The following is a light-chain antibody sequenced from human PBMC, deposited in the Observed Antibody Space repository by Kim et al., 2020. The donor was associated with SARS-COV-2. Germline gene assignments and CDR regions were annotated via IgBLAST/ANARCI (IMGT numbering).Light chain of an antibody. CDR1: RAISIY. CDR2: AAS. V-gene: IGKV1-9*01. J-gene: IGKJ2*01. CDR3: HQVNSYPHT. Sequence: SAFVGDRTTMTCRASRAISIYVAWYQQKPGEAPKLLIYAASILQSGVPSRFSGSGSGTEFTLTISSLQTEDSATYYCHQVNSYPHTFGQGTKLEI.